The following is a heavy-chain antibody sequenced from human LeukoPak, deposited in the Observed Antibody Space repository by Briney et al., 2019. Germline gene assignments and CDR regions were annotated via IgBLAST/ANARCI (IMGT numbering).Heavy chain of an antibody. CDR3: ARGHRTSSAYHCNAMDV. Sequence: PSETLSLTCTVSGGSISSGSYWWSWIREHPERGLEWIRYHYYSGNTYYNPSLKSRVSISVDTSKNQLSLSLTSVTAADTAVYYCARGHRTSSAYHCNAMDVWGQGTTVTVSS. V-gene: IGHV4-31*03. J-gene: IGHJ6*02. CDR2: HYYSGNT. D-gene: IGHD2-8*01. CDR1: GGSISSGSYW.